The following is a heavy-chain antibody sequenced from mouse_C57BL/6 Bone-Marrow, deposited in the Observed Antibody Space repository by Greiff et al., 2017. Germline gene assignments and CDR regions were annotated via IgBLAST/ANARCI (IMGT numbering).Heavy chain of an antibody. Sequence: EVMLVASGGGLVQPGGSLQLSCAAAGFTIRDYYLYWVRQTPEQRLAWVAYISNGGGSNYYPDTVKGRFTISRDNAKNTLSLQMSHLMSANTAMYYCARHIYSPWFAYWGQGPLVTVSA. V-gene: IGHV5-12*01. D-gene: IGHD2-12*01. CDR1: GFTIRDYY. J-gene: IGHJ3*01. CDR2: ISNGGGSN. CDR3: ARHIYSPWFAY.